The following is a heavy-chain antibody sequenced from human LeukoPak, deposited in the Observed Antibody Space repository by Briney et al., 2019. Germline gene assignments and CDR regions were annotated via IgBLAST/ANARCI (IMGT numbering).Heavy chain of an antibody. Sequence: GGSLRLSCAGSGFTFSNYWMSWVRQAPGKGLEWVANIKLDGSEKNYVDSVKGRFTISRDNTKNSLYLQMNSLRVEDTAVFYCARDQYDTWSRRGNFDSWGQGTLVIVSS. V-gene: IGHV3-7*03. CDR3: ARDQYDTWSRRGNFDS. J-gene: IGHJ4*02. CDR2: IKLDGSEK. CDR1: GFTFSNYW. D-gene: IGHD3-3*01.